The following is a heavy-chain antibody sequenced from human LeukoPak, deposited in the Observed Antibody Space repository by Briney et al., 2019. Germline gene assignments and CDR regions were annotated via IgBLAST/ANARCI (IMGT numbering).Heavy chain of an antibody. J-gene: IGHJ6*03. CDR3: ARDRSVGITIFGVVIIPENYYYYMDV. D-gene: IGHD3-3*01. Sequence: PGGSLRLSCAASGFTFSSYWMSWVRQAPGKGLEWVANIKQDGSEKYYVDSVKGRFTISRDNAENSLYLQMNSLRAEDTAVYYCARDRSVGITIFGVVIIPENYYYYMDVWGKGTTVTVSS. CDR2: IKQDGSEK. V-gene: IGHV3-7*01. CDR1: GFTFSSYW.